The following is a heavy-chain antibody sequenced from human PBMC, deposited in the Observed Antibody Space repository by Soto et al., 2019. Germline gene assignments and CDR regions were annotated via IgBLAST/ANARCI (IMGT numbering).Heavy chain of an antibody. CDR2: INPNSGDT. Sequence: ASVKVSCKASGYTFTGYYVHWVRQAPGQGLEWMGWINPNSGDTYLAQRFQGRVTMNRDTSIGTAYMELRGLTSDDTAEYYCAKGGPTVTTRRFGYYGMDVWGQGTTVTVSS. CDR1: GYTFTGYY. V-gene: IGHV1-2*02. D-gene: IGHD4-4*01. J-gene: IGHJ6*02. CDR3: AKGGPTVTTRRFGYYGMDV.